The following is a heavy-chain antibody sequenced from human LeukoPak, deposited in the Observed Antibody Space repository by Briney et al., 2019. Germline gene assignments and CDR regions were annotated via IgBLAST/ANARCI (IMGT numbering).Heavy chain of an antibody. CDR3: ARAAVAAPGDV. V-gene: IGHV3-7*04. CDR2: IKPDGSEK. Sequence: GGSLRLSCAVSGFTFSSYWMAWVRQAPGKGLEWVANIKPDGSEKYYVDSLKGRFTISRDNAENSLYLQMNSLRAEDTAVYYCARAAVAAPGDVWGQGTTVTVSS. CDR1: GFTFSSYW. J-gene: IGHJ6*02. D-gene: IGHD6-19*01.